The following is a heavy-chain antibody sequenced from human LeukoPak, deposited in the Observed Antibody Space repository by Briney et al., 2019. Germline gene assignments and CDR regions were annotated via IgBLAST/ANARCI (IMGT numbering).Heavy chain of an antibody. V-gene: IGHV3-30-3*01. CDR2: TSYDGSNK. J-gene: IGHJ4*02. Sequence: GGSLRLSCAASGFTFSSYGMHWVRQAPGKGLEWVAVTSYDGSNKDYADSVKGRFTISRDNSKNTLFLQMNSLRVEDTSVYYCAEDQQLQPFHYWGQGALVTVSS. D-gene: IGHD4-11*01. CDR3: AEDQQLQPFHY. CDR1: GFTFSSYG.